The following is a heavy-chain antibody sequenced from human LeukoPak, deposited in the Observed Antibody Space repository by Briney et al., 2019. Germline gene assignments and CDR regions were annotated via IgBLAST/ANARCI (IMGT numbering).Heavy chain of an antibody. CDR2: INGDGSST. V-gene: IGHV3-74*01. CDR3: ARESSWAPDY. CDR1: GFTLSNYW. D-gene: IGHD1-26*01. Sequence: GGSLRLSCAASGFTLSNYWMHWVRQAPGKGLVWVSRINGDGSSTSNADAVKGRITISRDNAKNTLFLQMNSLRAEDTAVYYCARESSWAPDYWGQGTLVTVSS. J-gene: IGHJ4*02.